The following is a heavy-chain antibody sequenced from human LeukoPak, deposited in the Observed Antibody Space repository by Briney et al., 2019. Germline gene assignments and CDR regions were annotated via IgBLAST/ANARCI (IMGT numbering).Heavy chain of an antibody. V-gene: IGHV3-21*01. CDR3: ARVVRGYSGYDTRAIDY. J-gene: IGHJ4*02. CDR2: ISSSSYI. CDR1: GFTFSSYS. Sequence: GGSLRLSCAASGFTFSSYSMNWVRQAPGKGLEWVSSISSSSYIYYADSVKGRFTISRDNAKNSLYLQMNSLRAEDTAVYYCARVVRGYSGYDTRAIDYWGQGTLVTVSS. D-gene: IGHD5-12*01.